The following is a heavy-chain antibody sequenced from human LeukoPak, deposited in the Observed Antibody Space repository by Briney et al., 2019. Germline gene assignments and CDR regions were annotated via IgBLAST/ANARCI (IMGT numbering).Heavy chain of an antibody. Sequence: GGSLRLSCTASGPTLSQYWMIWVRQARGKGLQCVAKLKQVGSEKYYVDSVKDRYTISRENAENSLYLQMNSLRFEDTAVYYCAKADELDSWGQGTMVTVSS. J-gene: IGHJ5*01. V-gene: IGHV3-7*01. CDR3: AKADELDS. CDR1: GPTLSQYW. CDR2: LKQVGSEK.